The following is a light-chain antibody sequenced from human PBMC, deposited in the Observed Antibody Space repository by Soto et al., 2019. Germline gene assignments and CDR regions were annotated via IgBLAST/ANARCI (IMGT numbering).Light chain of an antibody. J-gene: IGKJ1*01. CDR1: QSLSSSF. Sequence: EIVLTQSPGTLSLSPGQKATLSCRASQSLSSSFLAWYQQKPGQAPRLLIYSASSRAAGVPDRFSGSWSGTDFTLTISSLEPEDFAVYFCHQFATSRTFGQGTKVDMK. CDR2: SAS. CDR3: HQFATSRT. V-gene: IGKV3-20*01.